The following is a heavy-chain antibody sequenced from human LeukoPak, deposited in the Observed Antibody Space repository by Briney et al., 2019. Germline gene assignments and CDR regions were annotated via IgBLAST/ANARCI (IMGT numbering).Heavy chain of an antibody. V-gene: IGHV1-58*02. CDR1: GSTFTSSA. Sequence: SVKVSCKASGSTFTSSAMQWVRQARGQRLEWIGWIAVGSGNTNYAQKFQERVTITRDMSTSTAYMELSSLRSEDTAVYYCAAGRHSSGPSDYWGQGTLVTVSS. D-gene: IGHD3-22*01. CDR3: AAGRHSSGPSDY. J-gene: IGHJ4*02. CDR2: IAVGSGNT.